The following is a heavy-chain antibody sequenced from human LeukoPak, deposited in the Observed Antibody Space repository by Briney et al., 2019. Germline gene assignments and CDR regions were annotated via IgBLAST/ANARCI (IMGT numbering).Heavy chain of an antibody. CDR3: ARGLRFLEWLLLDYYYGMDV. D-gene: IGHD3-3*01. CDR2: INPNSGGT. J-gene: IGHJ6*02. CDR1: GYTFTGYY. Sequence: ASVKVSCKASGYTFTGYYMHWVRQAPGQGLEWMGWINPNSGGTNYAQKFQGWVTMTRDTSISTAYMELSRLRSDDTAVYYCARGLRFLEWLLLDYYYGMDVWGQGTTVTVSS. V-gene: IGHV1-2*04.